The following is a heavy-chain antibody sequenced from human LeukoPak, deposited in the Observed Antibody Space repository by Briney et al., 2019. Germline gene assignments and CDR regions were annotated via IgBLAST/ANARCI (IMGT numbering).Heavy chain of an antibody. J-gene: IGHJ4*02. CDR1: GYSFSNNY. D-gene: IGHD6-19*01. Sequence: ASVKVSCKASGYSFSNNYIHWVRQAPGQGLEWMGVINPSDGYTNYAQKLQGRVTMTRDTSTKTVYMELSSLRSEDTAVYYCARDRDSSGWYVGYWGQGTLVTVSS. CDR2: INPSDGYT. V-gene: IGHV1-46*01. CDR3: ARDRDSSGWYVGY.